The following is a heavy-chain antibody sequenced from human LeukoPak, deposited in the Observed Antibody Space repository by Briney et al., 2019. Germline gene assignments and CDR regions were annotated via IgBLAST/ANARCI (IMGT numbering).Heavy chain of an antibody. V-gene: IGHV1-8*01. Sequence: ASVTVSFKASGYTFTSYDINWVRQATGQGLEWMGWMNPNSGNTGYAQKFQGRVTMTRNTSISTAYMELSSLRSEDTAVYYCARGMVRGVIILDYWGQGTLVTVSS. D-gene: IGHD3-10*01. J-gene: IGHJ4*02. CDR2: MNPNSGNT. CDR3: ARGMVRGVIILDY. CDR1: GYTFTSYD.